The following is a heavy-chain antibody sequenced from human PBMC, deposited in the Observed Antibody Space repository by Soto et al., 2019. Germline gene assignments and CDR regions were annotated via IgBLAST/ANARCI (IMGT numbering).Heavy chain of an antibody. CDR3: ARAGSRSAFYVDV. Sequence: QVQLQESGPGLVKPSQTLSLTCTVSGGSISSGGYYWSWIRQHPGKGLEWIGYIYYSGSTYYNPSLKSRVTISVDTYKNQFSLKLSSVTAADTAVYYCARAGSRSAFYVDVWGQGTTVTVSS. J-gene: IGHJ6*02. V-gene: IGHV4-31*03. CDR2: IYYSGST. CDR1: GGSISSGGYY. D-gene: IGHD2-2*01.